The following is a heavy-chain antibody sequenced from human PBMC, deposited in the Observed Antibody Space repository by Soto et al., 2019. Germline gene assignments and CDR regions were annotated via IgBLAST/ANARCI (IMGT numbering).Heavy chain of an antibody. Sequence: EVQLLESGGGLVQPGASLRLSCAASGFTFSNYAMGWVRQGPGKGLEWVSGISTSGGSTYYADAVEGRFTISRENSKNTLYLQMSGLRAEDTALYYCAKYHYDTRGSFDSWGQGALVTVSS. CDR3: AKYHYDTRGSFDS. V-gene: IGHV3-23*01. CDR1: GFTFSNYA. CDR2: ISTSGGST. D-gene: IGHD3-22*01. J-gene: IGHJ5*01.